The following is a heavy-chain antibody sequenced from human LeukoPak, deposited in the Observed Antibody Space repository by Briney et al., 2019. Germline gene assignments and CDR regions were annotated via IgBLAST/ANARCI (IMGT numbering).Heavy chain of an antibody. J-gene: IGHJ6*03. D-gene: IGHD5-12*01. CDR2: IIPIFGTA. V-gene: IGHV1-69*13. Sequence: SVKVSCKASGGTFSSYAISWVRQAPGQGLEWMRGIIPIFGTANYAQKFQGRVTITADESTSTAYMELSSLRSEDTAVYYCARAFISGYDYYYYYMDVWGKGTTVTVSS. CDR1: GGTFSSYA. CDR3: ARAFISGYDYYYYYMDV.